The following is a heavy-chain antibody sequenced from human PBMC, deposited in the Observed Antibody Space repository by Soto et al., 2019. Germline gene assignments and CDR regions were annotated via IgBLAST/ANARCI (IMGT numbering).Heavy chain of an antibody. V-gene: IGHV1-18*01. J-gene: IGHJ6*03. CDR3: ARLKGTTVTTGYYYYYMDV. CDR2: ISAYNGNT. CDR1: GYTFTSYG. Sequence: QVQLVQSGAEVKKPGASVKVSCKASGYTFTSYGISWVRQAPVQGLEWMGWISAYNGNTNYAQKLQGRVTMTTDTSTSTAYMELRRLRSDDTAVYYCARLKGTTVTTGYYYYYMDVWGKGTTVTVSS. D-gene: IGHD4-17*01.